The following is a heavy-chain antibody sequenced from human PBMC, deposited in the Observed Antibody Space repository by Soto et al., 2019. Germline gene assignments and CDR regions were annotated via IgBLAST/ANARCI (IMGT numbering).Heavy chain of an antibody. Sequence: GGSLRLSCAASGFTFSRYSMSWVRQAPGKGLEWVSFITSSTSYIYYADSVKGRFTISRDNAMNSLSLQMNSLRAEDTALYYCARADYGDYVTNGDAFDIWGQGTMVTVSS. CDR2: ITSSTSYI. V-gene: IGHV3-21*01. CDR3: ARADYGDYVTNGDAFDI. CDR1: GFTFSRYS. J-gene: IGHJ3*02. D-gene: IGHD4-17*01.